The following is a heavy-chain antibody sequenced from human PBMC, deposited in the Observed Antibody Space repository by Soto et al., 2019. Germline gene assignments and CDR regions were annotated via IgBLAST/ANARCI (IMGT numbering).Heavy chain of an antibody. J-gene: IGHJ4*02. D-gene: IGHD1-1*01. Sequence: SLRLSCAASGFTFDDYAMHWVRQAPGKGLEWVSGISWNSGSIGYADSVKGRFTISRDNAKNSLYLQMNSLRAEDTALYYCSNNNGHAHDYWGQGSLVTVSA. CDR2: ISWNSGSI. CDR1: GFTFDDYA. V-gene: IGHV3-9*01. CDR3: SNNNGHAHDY.